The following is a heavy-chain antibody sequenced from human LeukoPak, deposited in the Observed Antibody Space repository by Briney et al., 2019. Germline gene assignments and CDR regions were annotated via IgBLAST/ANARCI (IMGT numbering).Heavy chain of an antibody. CDR2: GHYGGDI. CDR1: GGSSRDSY. J-gene: IGHJ4*02. CDR3: ARETHDPTMVRGVVDY. V-gene: IGHV4-59*12. Sequence: PSETLSLTCTVSGGSSRDSYWSWIRQPPGKGLEWIAYGHYGGDIIYNPSLKSRVTMSVDTSKNQFSLKLRSVTAADTAVYYCARETHDPTMVRGVVDYWGRGTLVTVSS. D-gene: IGHD3-10*01.